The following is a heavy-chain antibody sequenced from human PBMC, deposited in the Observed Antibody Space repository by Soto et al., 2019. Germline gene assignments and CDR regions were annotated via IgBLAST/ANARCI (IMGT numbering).Heavy chain of an antibody. CDR2: INPNSGGT. CDR1: GYTFTDYY. CDR3: ARKLELRGSYYYYYDMDV. D-gene: IGHD1-7*01. Sequence: ASVMVSCKASGYTFTDYYMHWVRQAPGQGLEWMGWINPNSGGTNYAQKFQGRVTMTRDTSISTAYMELSRLRSDDTAVYYCARKLELRGSYYYYYDMDVWGQGTTDTVSS. V-gene: IGHV1-2*02. J-gene: IGHJ6*02.